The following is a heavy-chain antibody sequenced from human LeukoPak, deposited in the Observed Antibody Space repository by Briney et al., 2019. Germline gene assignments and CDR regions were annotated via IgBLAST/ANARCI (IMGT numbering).Heavy chain of an antibody. J-gene: IGHJ4*02. V-gene: IGHV1-69*13. Sequence: SVKVSCKASGGTFSSYAISWVRQAPGQGLEWMGGIIPIFGTANYAQKFQGRVTITADESTSTAYMELSSLRSEDTAVYYCARGRSRDGYNSLGGSSDYWGQGTLVTVSS. CDR3: ARGRSRDGYNSLGGSSDY. CDR2: IIPIFGTA. D-gene: IGHD5-24*01. CDR1: GGTFSSYA.